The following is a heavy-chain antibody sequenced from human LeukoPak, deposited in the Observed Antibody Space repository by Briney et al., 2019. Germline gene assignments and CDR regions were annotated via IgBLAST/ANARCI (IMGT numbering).Heavy chain of an antibody. CDR2: ISGSGGST. CDR1: GFTFSFYD. D-gene: IGHD1-26*01. CDR3: AKDRRQGGRLHYFDY. Sequence: PGGSLRLSCAASGFTFSFYDISWVRQVPGKGLEWVSTISGSGGSTNYPDSVRGRFTISRDNSKNTLYLQMNSLRAEDTAVYFCAKDRRQGGRLHYFDYWGQGALVTVSS. J-gene: IGHJ4*02. V-gene: IGHV3-23*01.